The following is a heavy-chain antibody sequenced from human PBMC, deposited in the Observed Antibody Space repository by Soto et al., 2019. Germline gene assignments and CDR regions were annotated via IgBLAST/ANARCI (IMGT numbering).Heavy chain of an antibody. V-gene: IGHV6-1*01. Sequence: PSQTLSLTCAISGDSVSSNSAAWNWIRQSPSRGLEWLGRTYYRSKWYNDYAVSVKSRITINPDTSKNQFSLQLNSVTPEDTAVYYCARADIVVVPAAIEGYYYYYYMDVWGKGTTVTVSS. CDR2: TYYRSKWYN. D-gene: IGHD2-2*02. CDR1: GDSVSSNSAA. J-gene: IGHJ6*03. CDR3: ARADIVVVPAAIEGYYYYYYMDV.